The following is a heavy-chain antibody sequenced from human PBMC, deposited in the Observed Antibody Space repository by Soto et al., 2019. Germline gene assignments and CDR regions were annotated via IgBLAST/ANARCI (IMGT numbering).Heavy chain of an antibody. Sequence: NPSETLSLTCTVSGGSISSSSYYWGWIRQPPGKGLEWIGSIYYSGSTYYNPSLKSRVTISVDTSKNQFSLKLSSVTAADTAVYYCARLPSSSSPVRYYYYGMDVWGQGTTVTVSS. CDR2: IYYSGST. CDR3: ARLPSSSSPVRYYYYGMDV. CDR1: GGSISSSSYY. J-gene: IGHJ6*02. D-gene: IGHD6-6*01. V-gene: IGHV4-39*01.